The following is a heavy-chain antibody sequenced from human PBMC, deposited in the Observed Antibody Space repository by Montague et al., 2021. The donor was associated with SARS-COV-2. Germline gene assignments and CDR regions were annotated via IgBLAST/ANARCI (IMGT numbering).Heavy chain of an antibody. D-gene: IGHD2-15*01. Sequence: SETLSLTCSVSGGSTSSYYWTWIRQSPGKGLQWIGYIFYTGSTKFNPSLKTRVSMSLDASKNHFSLRLSAVTAADTALYYCARAQNICFIANCVNYFDLWGLGALVTVSS. CDR2: IFYTGST. CDR3: ARAQNICFIANCVNYFDL. J-gene: IGHJ4*02. CDR1: GGSTSSYY. V-gene: IGHV4-59*01.